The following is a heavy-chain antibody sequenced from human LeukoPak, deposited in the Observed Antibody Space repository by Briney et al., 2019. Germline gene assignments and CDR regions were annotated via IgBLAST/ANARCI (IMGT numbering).Heavy chain of an antibody. Sequence: SVKVSCKASGGTFSSYAISWVRQASGQGLEWMGRIIPILGIANYAQKFQGRVTITADKSTSTAYMELSSLRSEDTAVYYCARGDFWSGYYYGMDVWGQGTTVTVSS. D-gene: IGHD3-3*01. J-gene: IGHJ6*02. CDR2: IIPILGIA. CDR1: GGTFSSYA. V-gene: IGHV1-69*04. CDR3: ARGDFWSGYYYGMDV.